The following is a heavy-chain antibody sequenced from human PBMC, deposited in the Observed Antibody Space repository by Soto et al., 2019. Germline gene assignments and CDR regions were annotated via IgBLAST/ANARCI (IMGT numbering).Heavy chain of an antibody. CDR1: GYSFTSYW. V-gene: IGHV5-51*01. CDR3: ARSLMVRGFDAFDI. D-gene: IGHD3-10*01. Sequence: GESLKISCKGSGYSFTSYWIGWVRQMPRKGLEWMGIIYPGDSDTRYSPSFQGQVTISADKSISTAYLQWSSLMASDTAMYYCARSLMVRGFDAFDIWGQGTMVTVSS. CDR2: IYPGDSDT. J-gene: IGHJ3*02.